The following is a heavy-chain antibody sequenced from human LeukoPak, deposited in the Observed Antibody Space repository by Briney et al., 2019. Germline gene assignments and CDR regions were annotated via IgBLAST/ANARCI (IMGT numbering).Heavy chain of an antibody. J-gene: IGHJ5*02. Sequence: GGSLRLSCAASGFTFSSYSMNWVRQAPGKGLEWVSGISGSSSYISYADSVKGRFTISRDNAKNSLYLQMNSLRAEDTAVYYCARDKEDIVVVVAAPHFDPWGQGTLVAVSS. D-gene: IGHD2-15*01. CDR3: ARDKEDIVVVVAAPHFDP. CDR1: GFTFSSYS. CDR2: ISGSSSYI. V-gene: IGHV3-21*01.